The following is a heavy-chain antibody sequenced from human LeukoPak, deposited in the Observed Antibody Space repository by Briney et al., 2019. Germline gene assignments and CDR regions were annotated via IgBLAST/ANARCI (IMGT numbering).Heavy chain of an antibody. D-gene: IGHD7-27*01. V-gene: IGHV1-8*01. J-gene: IGHJ5*02. Sequence: ASVKVSCKASGYTFTTYDINWVRQATGQGLEWMGWMNPNSGNTGYAQKFQGRVTMTRDTSMSTAYMELSSLTSEDTAVYYCATFPKLGNWFDPWGQGTLVTVSS. CDR2: MNPNSGNT. CDR1: GYTFTTYD. CDR3: ATFPKLGNWFDP.